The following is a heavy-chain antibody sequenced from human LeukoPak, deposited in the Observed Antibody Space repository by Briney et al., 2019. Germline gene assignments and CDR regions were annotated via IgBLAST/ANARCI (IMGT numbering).Heavy chain of an antibody. CDR2: INPNSGGT. J-gene: IGHJ4*02. D-gene: IGHD5-18*01. CDR1: GYTFTSYY. CDR3: ARDLQPRGYSYGLSGY. Sequence: ASVKVSCKASGYTFTSYYMHWVRQAPGQGLEWMGRINPNSGGTNYAQKFQGRVTMTRDTSISTAYMELSRLRSDDTAVYYCARDLQPRGYSYGLSGYRGQGTLVTVSS. V-gene: IGHV1-2*06.